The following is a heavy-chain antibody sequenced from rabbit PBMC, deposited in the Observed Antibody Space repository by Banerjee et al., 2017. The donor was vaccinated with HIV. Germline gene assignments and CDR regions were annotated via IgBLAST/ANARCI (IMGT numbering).Heavy chain of an antibody. V-gene: IGHV1S40*01. CDR1: GIDFSSNA. J-gene: IGHJ4*01. CDR3: ARGNYYSGFNL. CDR2: IYTGSGNS. Sequence: QSLEESGGDLVKPEGSLTLTCTASGIDFSSNAMCWVRQAPGKGLEWIGCIYTGSGNSYYASWAKVRFTISKASTTVTLQMTSLTAAEAATYFCARGNYYSGFNLWGQGTLVTVS. D-gene: IGHD1-1*01.